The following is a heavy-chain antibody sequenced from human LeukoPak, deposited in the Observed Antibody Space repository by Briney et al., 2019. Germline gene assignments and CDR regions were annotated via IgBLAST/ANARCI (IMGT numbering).Heavy chain of an antibody. CDR1: GFTFSNYA. CDR3: AKRIAAAGSKGFDF. Sequence: GGSLRLSCAASGFTFSNYAMSWVRQAPGKGLEWVSGISGSGVNTYYADSVKGRILISRDNSKNTLYLQMNSLRAEDTAVYYCAKRIAAAGSKGFDFWGQGTPVTVSS. V-gene: IGHV3-23*01. J-gene: IGHJ4*02. D-gene: IGHD6-13*01. CDR2: ISGSGVNT.